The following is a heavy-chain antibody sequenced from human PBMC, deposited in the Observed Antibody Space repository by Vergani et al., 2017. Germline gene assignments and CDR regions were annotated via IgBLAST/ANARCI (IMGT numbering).Heavy chain of an antibody. D-gene: IGHD3-10*01. CDR3: ASSGGSGVNYYYGMDV. Sequence: QVQLQESGPGLVKPSETLSLTCTVSGGSISSYYWSWIRQPPGKGLEWIGYIYYSGSTNYNPSLKSRVTISVDTSKNQFSLKLSSVTAADTAVYYCASSGGSGVNYYYGMDVWGQGTTVTVSS. J-gene: IGHJ6*02. CDR1: GGSISSYY. V-gene: IGHV4-59*01. CDR2: IYYSGST.